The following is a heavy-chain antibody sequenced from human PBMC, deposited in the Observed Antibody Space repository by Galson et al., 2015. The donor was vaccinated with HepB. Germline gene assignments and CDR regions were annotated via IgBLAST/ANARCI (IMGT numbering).Heavy chain of an antibody. V-gene: IGHV1-2*02. CDR1: GYTFTGYY. D-gene: IGHD1-26*01. CDR2: INPNSGGT. Sequence: SVKVSCKASGYTFTGYYIHWVRQAPGQGLERMGWINPNSGGTNYAQKYQGRVTMTRDTSISTAYMELSGLRSDDTAVYYCARWESSGGFDHWGQGTLVTVSS. J-gene: IGHJ4*02. CDR3: ARWESSGGFDH.